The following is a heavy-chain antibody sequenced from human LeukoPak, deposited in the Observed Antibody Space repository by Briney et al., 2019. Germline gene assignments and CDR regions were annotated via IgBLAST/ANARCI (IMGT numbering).Heavy chain of an antibody. D-gene: IGHD1-26*01. CDR3: ARDFGQWELNGGYYFDY. J-gene: IGHJ4*02. CDR1: GFTFDDYA. V-gene: IGHV3-9*01. CDR2: ISWNSGSI. Sequence: PGGSLRLSCAASGFTFDDYAMHWVRQAPGKGLEWVSGISWNSGSIGYADSVKGRFTISRDNAKNSLYLQMNSLRAEDTAVYYCARDFGQWELNGGYYFDYWGQGTLVTVSS.